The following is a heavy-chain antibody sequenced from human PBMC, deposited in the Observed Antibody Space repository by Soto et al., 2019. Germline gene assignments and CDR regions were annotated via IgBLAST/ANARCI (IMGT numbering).Heavy chain of an antibody. V-gene: IGHV3-23*01. CDR3: AKGGITLVRGSFDY. D-gene: IGHD3-10*01. J-gene: IGHJ4*02. CDR2: ISGSGANT. Sequence: PGGSLRLSCAVSGFTLSSYAMSWVRQAPGKGLEWVSAISGSGANTYYADSVKGRFTISRDKSKNTLFLQMSSLRAEDTAVYYCAKGGITLVRGSFDYWGQGTLVTSPQ. CDR1: GFTLSSYA.